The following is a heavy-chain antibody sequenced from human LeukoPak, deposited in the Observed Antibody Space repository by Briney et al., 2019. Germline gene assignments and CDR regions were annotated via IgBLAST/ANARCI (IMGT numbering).Heavy chain of an antibody. CDR1: GGSISSSSYY. CDR2: IYYSGST. J-gene: IGHJ5*02. D-gene: IGHD3-16*02. CDR3: ARDENGYVWGSFRA. Sequence: NPSETLSLTCTVSGGSISSSSYYWGWIRQPPGKGLEWIGNIYYSGSTYYNPSLESRVTMSLDTSKNQFSLKLSSVTAADTAVYYCARDENGYVWGSFRAWGQGTLVTVSS. V-gene: IGHV4-39*07.